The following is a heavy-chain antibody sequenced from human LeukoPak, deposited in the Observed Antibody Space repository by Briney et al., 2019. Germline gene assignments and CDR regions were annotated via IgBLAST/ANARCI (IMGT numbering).Heavy chain of an antibody. D-gene: IGHD3-10*01. CDR1: EFSISSHW. J-gene: IGHJ4*02. CDR2: MNKDESTI. Sequence: GGSLRLSCAASEFSISSHWMHWVRQVPGKGLVWVARMNKDESTINYADSVKGRFTISRDSAKNTLYLQMNSLRVEDTAVYFCARDRAYYGSVGFDSWGQGTLVTVSS. CDR3: ARDRAYYGSVGFDS. V-gene: IGHV3-74*01.